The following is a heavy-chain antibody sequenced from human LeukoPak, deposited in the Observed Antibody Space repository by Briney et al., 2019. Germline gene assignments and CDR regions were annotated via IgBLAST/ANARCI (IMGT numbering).Heavy chain of an antibody. CDR2: ISSSSSYI. D-gene: IGHD5-18*01. CDR3: AREKSGYSYGPNDY. CDR1: GFTFSSSS. V-gene: IGHV3-21*01. J-gene: IGHJ4*02. Sequence: PGGSLRLSCAASGFTFSSSSISWVRQAPGKGLEWVSSISSSSSYIYYAYSVKGRFTISRDNAQNSLHLHMNSLRAEDTAVYYCAREKSGYSYGPNDYWGQGTLVTVSS.